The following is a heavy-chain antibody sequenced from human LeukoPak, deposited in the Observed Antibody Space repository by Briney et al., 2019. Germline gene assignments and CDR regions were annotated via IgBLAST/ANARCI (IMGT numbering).Heavy chain of an antibody. CDR1: AGPFISYA. Sequence: SVQIPCYASAGPFISYAISWVRPAPGQGLEWRGGIIPIFGTANYSQKFQGRVTITADESTSTAYMELSSLRSEDTAVYYCARGSHDSSGPPEGYWGQGALVTVSS. V-gene: IGHV1-69*01. J-gene: IGHJ4*02. CDR2: IIPIFGTA. CDR3: ARGSHDSSGPPEGY. D-gene: IGHD3-22*01.